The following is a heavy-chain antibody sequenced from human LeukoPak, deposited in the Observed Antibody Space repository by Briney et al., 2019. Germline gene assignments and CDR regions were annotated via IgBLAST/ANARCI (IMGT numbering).Heavy chain of an antibody. CDR1: GFTFSSYS. CDR3: ARGRDIVVVPAAIGWFDP. Sequence: GGSLRLSCAASGFTFSSYSMNWVRQAPGKGLEWVSSISSSSSYIYYADSVKGRFTISRDNAKNSLYLQMNSLRAEDTAVYYCARGRDIVVVPAAIGWFDPWGQGTLVTVSS. J-gene: IGHJ5*02. D-gene: IGHD2-2*02. CDR2: ISSSSSYI. V-gene: IGHV3-21*01.